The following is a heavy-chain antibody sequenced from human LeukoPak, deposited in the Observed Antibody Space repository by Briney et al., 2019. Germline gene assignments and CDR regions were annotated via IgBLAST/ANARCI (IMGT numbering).Heavy chain of an antibody. CDR2: INAGNGNT. D-gene: IGHD6-13*01. J-gene: IGHJ4*02. CDR1: GYTFTSYA. Sequence: GASVKVSCKASGYTFTSYAMHWVRQAPGQRLEWMGWINAGNGNTKHSQKFQGRVTITRDTSASTAYMELSSLRSEDTAVYYCATPGSSSWYSFDYWGQGTLVTVSS. CDR3: ATPGSSSWYSFDY. V-gene: IGHV1-3*01.